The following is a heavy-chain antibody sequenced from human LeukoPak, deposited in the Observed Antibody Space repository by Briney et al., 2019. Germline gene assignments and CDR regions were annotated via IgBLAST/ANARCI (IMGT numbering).Heavy chain of an antibody. CDR3: AREYSYGKRYFDY. CDR2: INPNSGGT. D-gene: IGHD5-18*01. CDR1: GYTFTGYY. Sequence: ASVKVSCKASGYTFTGYYMHWVRQAPGQGLEWMGRINPNSGGTNYAQKFQGRVTMTRDTSISTAYMELSRLRSDDTAVYYCAREYSYGKRYFDYWGQGTLVTVSS. V-gene: IGHV1-2*06. J-gene: IGHJ4*02.